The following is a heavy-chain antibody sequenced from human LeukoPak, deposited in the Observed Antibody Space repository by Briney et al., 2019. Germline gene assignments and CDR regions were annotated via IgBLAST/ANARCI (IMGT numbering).Heavy chain of an antibody. V-gene: IGHV4-34*01. CDR1: GGSFSGYY. J-gene: IGHJ4*02. CDR3: ARGYSGYDYDY. D-gene: IGHD5-12*01. CDR2: INHSGST. Sequence: SETLSLTCAVYGGSFSGYYWSWIRQPPGKGLEWIGKINHSGSTNYNPSLKSRVTISVDTSKNQFSLKLSSVTAADTAVYYCARGYSGYDYDYWGQGTLVTVSS.